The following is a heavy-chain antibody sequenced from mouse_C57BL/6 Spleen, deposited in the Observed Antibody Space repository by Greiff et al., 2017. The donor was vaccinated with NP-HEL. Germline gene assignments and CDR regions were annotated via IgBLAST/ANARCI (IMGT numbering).Heavy chain of an antibody. CDR3: ARSTVVANYFDY. CDR2: IDPSDSYT. CDR1: GYTFTSYW. Sequence: VQLQQPGAELVRPGTSVKLSCKASGYTFTSYWMHWVKQRPGQGLEWIGVIDPSDSYTNYNQKFKGKATLTVDTSSSTAYMQLSSLTSEDSAVYYCARSTVVANYFDYWGQGTTLTVSS. J-gene: IGHJ2*01. V-gene: IGHV1-59*01. D-gene: IGHD1-1*01.